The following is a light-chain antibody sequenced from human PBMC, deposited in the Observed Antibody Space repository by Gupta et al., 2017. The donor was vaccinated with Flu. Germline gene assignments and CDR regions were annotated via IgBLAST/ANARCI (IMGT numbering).Light chain of an antibody. Sequence: PSSLSASVGDRVTITCQASHDITNFLNWYQQKPGEAPHLLIFDASTLRPGVPSRFSGSGSGTDFTFTISSLQPEDVATYYCQQDDNLPLTFGGGTRLEIK. CDR3: QQDDNLPLT. J-gene: IGKJ4*01. CDR1: HDITNF. V-gene: IGKV1-33*01. CDR2: DAS.